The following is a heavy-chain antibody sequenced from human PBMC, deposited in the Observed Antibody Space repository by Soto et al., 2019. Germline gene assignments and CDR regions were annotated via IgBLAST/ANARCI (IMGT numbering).Heavy chain of an antibody. CDR2: ISSSSSTI. CDR3: ARAEDTAMVGYYYGMDV. CDR1: GFTFSSYS. V-gene: IGHV3-48*02. J-gene: IGHJ6*02. D-gene: IGHD5-18*01. Sequence: GGSLRLSCAASGFTFSSYSMNWVRQAPGKGLEWVSYISSSSSTIYYADYVKGRFTISRDNAKNSLYLQMNSLRDEDTAVYYCARAEDTAMVGYYYGMDVWGQGTTVTVSS.